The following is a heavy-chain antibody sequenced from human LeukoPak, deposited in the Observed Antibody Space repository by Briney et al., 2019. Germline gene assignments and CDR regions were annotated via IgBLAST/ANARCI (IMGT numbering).Heavy chain of an antibody. D-gene: IGHD3-16*01. V-gene: IGHV1-18*01. Sequence: ASVKVSCKASGYTFTSYGISWVRQAPGQGLEWMGWISAYNGNTNYAQKLQGRVTMTTDTSTSTAYMELRSLRSDDTAVYYCAKAPPFTFQLDYWGQGTLVTVSS. CDR2: ISAYNGNT. CDR1: GYTFTSYG. J-gene: IGHJ4*02. CDR3: AKAPPFTFQLDY.